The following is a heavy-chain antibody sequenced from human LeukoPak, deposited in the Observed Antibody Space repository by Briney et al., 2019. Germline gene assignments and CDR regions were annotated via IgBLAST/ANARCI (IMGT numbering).Heavy chain of an antibody. CDR3: SREGGSGWAYDY. Sequence: GGSLRLSCTGSGFTFGDYAMSWFRQAPERGLEYIGFIRSKVYGGTPEYAASVRGRFTISRDDSKSITYLQMNSLKSEDTAVYYCSREGGSGWAYDYWGQGTVGTVSS. CDR2: IRSKVYGGTP. V-gene: IGHV3-49*03. D-gene: IGHD6-19*01. J-gene: IGHJ4*02. CDR1: GFTFGDYA.